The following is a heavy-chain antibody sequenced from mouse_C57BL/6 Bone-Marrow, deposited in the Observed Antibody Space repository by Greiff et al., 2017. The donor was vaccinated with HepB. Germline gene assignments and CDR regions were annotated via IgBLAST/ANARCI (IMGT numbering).Heavy chain of an antibody. CDR1: GYSITSGYY. Sequence: EVQLQESGPGLVKPSQSLSLTCSVTGYSITSGYYWNWIRQFPGNKLEWMGYISYDGSNNYNPSLKNRISITRDTSKNQFFLKLNSVTTEDTATYYCARGFYYDYDRYWYFDVWGTGTTVTVSS. V-gene: IGHV3-6*01. J-gene: IGHJ1*03. CDR3: ARGFYYDYDRYWYFDV. CDR2: ISYDGSN. D-gene: IGHD2-4*01.